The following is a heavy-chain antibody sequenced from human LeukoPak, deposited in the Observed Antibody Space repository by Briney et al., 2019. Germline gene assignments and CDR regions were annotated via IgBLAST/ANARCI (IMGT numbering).Heavy chain of an antibody. Sequence: GGSLRLSCVASGFTFSSYAMSWVRQAPGKGLEWVSSISVSGGSTNYAGSVKGRFTISRDNSKNTLYLQMSSLRAEDTAVYYCGKGQRVIGDPWGQGTLVTVSS. D-gene: IGHD3-22*01. CDR2: ISVSGGST. V-gene: IGHV3-23*01. J-gene: IGHJ5*02. CDR3: GKGQRVIGDP. CDR1: GFTFSSYA.